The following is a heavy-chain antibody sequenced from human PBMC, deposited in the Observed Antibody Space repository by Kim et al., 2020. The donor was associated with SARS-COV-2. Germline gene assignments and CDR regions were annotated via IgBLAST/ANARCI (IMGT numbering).Heavy chain of an antibody. V-gene: IGHV1-69*13. CDR2: IIPIFGTA. D-gene: IGHD3-22*01. CDR3: ASQTYDSSGYLDY. J-gene: IGHJ4*02. Sequence: SVKVSCKASGGTFSSYAISWVRQAPGQGLEWMGGIIPIFGTANYAQKFQGRVTITADESTSTAYMELSSLRSEDTAVYYCASQTYDSSGYLDYWGQGTLVTVSS. CDR1: GGTFSSYA.